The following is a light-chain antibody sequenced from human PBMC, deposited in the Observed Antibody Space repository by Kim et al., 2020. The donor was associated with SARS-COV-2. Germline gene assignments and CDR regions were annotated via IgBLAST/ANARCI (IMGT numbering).Light chain of an antibody. CDR1: TLGSTR. V-gene: IGLV3-21*04. Sequence: TPARIPCGGATLGSTRVKRSQQKHRQPPVFVIYYDTERTSGLPARSSGSCSGNTATLTIRTVDAGDAADYSCQVWDSGSDHPYVFGTGTQVTVL. CDR3: QVWDSGSDHPYV. CDR2: YDT. J-gene: IGLJ1*01.